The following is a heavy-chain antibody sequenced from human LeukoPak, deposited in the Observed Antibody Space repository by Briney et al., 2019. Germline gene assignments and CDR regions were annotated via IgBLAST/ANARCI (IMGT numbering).Heavy chain of an antibody. CDR2: IKQDGTEK. J-gene: IGHJ6*03. CDR3: ARGRIAVAGTYIPSNWGPQLYYMDV. D-gene: IGHD6-19*01. CDR1: GFTFNTYS. Sequence: PGGSLRLSCAASGFTFNTYSMNWAHQPPGKGLEWVANIKQDGTEKYYVDSVKGRFTISRDNAKNSLYLQMNSLRAEDTAVYYCARGRIAVAGTYIPSNWGPQLYYMDVWGKGATVTVSS. V-gene: IGHV3-7*01.